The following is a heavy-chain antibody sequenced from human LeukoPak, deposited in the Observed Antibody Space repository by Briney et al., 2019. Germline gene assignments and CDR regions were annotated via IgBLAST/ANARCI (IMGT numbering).Heavy chain of an antibody. CDR3: ARSYSYGAFDV. CDR1: GLTFSNYW. Sequence: GGSLRLSCAASGLTFSNYWMHWVRQAPGKGLVWVSRIDSDGSTTDYADSVKGRFTISRDNANNTLYLQMNSLRAEDTAVYYCARSYSYGAFDVWGQGTMVTVSS. CDR2: IDSDGSTT. J-gene: IGHJ3*01. V-gene: IGHV3-74*01. D-gene: IGHD5-18*01.